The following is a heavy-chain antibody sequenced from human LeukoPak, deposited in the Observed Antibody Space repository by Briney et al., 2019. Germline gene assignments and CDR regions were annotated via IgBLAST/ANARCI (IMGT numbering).Heavy chain of an antibody. V-gene: IGHV3-23*01. Sequence: GGSLRLSCAASGFTFSSYAMSWVRQAPGKGLEWVSAISGSGDSTYYADSVKGRFTISRDNSKNTLYLQMNSLRAEDTAVYYCAKDPGKSVRVGATTDYWGQGTLVTVSS. D-gene: IGHD1-26*01. J-gene: IGHJ4*02. CDR3: AKDPGKSVRVGATTDY. CDR2: ISGSGDST. CDR1: GFTFSSYA.